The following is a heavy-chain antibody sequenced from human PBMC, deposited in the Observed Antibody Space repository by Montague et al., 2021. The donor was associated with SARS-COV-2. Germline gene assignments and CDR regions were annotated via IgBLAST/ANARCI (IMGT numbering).Heavy chain of an antibody. CDR2: IWCDGSNK. CDR1: GFTFSSYS. J-gene: IGHJ4*02. V-gene: IGHV3-33*01. Sequence: SLRLSCAASGFTFSSYSMHWVRQAPGKGLEWVAFIWCDGSNKYYADSVKGRFTISRDNSKNTLYLQMNSLRAEDTAVYYCAREGVVVVATGIDYWGQGTLVTVSS. CDR3: AREGVVVVATGIDY. D-gene: IGHD2-15*01.